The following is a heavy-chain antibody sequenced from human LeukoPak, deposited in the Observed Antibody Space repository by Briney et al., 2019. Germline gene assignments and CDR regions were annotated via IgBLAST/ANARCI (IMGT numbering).Heavy chain of an antibody. D-gene: IGHD2-8*02. Sequence: ASVKVSCKASGGTFSSYAISWVRQAPGQGLEWMGLINPTGTSTNYAQKFQGRVTMTRDTSTTTVYMELSSLRSEDTAVYYCAREESGGYFDYWGQGTLVTVSS. V-gene: IGHV1-46*01. J-gene: IGHJ4*02. CDR1: GGTFSSYA. CDR3: AREESGGYFDY. CDR2: INPTGTST.